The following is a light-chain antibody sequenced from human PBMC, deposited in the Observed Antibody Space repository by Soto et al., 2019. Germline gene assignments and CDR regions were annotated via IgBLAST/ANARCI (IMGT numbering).Light chain of an antibody. V-gene: IGLV2-14*01. CDR3: SSYTIISTVV. CDR2: DVS. CDR1: SSDVGGYNY. Sequence: QSALTQPASVSGSPGPSITISCTGTSSDVGGYNYVSWYQQHPGKAPKLIIYDVSDRPSGVSYRFSGSKSGNTASLTISGLQADDEADYCCSSYTIISTVVFGGGTKVTVL. J-gene: IGLJ3*02.